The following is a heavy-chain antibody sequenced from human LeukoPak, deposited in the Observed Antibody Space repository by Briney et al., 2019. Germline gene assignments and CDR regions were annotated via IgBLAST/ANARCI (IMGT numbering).Heavy chain of an antibody. CDR3: ARTLGYCSSTSCYFAEYFQH. J-gene: IGHJ1*01. CDR1: GGSFSGYY. Sequence: PSETLSLACAVYGGSFSGYYWSWIRQPPGKRLEWIGEINHSGSTNYNPSLKSRVTISVDTSKNQFSLKLSSVTAADTAVYYCARTLGYCSSTSCYFAEYFQHWGQGTLVTVSS. D-gene: IGHD2-2*01. CDR2: INHSGST. V-gene: IGHV4-34*01.